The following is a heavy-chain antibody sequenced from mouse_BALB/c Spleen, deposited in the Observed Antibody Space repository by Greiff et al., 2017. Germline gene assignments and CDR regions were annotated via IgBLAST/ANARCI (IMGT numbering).Heavy chain of an antibody. J-gene: IGHJ4*01. V-gene: IGHV5-12-1*01. Sequence: EVKLMESGGGLVKPGGSLKLSCAASGFAFSSYDMSWVRQTPEKRLEWVAYISSGGGSTYYPDTVKGRFTISRDNAKNTLYLQMSSLKSEDTAMYYCARLGNFRSDYAMDYWGQGTSVTVSS. CDR3: ARLGNFRSDYAMDY. CDR1: GFAFSSYD. D-gene: IGHD2-1*01. CDR2: ISSGGGST.